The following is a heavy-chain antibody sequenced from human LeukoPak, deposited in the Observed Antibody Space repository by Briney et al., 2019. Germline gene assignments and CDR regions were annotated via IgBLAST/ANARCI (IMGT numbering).Heavy chain of an antibody. CDR2: IIPIFGTA. D-gene: IGHD1-26*01. CDR3: ARGDGSYYPNYYYGMDV. V-gene: IGHV1-69*13. CDR1: GGTFSSYA. J-gene: IGHJ6*02. Sequence: SVKVACKASGGTFSSYAISWVRQAPGQGLEWMGGIIPIFGTANYAQKFQGRVTITADESTSTAYMELSSLRSEDTAVYYCARGDGSYYPNYYYGMDVWGQGTTVTVSS.